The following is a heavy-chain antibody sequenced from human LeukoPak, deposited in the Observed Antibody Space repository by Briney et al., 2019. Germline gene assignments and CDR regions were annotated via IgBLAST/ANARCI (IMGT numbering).Heavy chain of an antibody. Sequence: HPGGSLRLSCAASGFTFSSYAMSWVRQAPGKGLEWVANIKQDGSEKYYVDSVKGRFTISRDNAKNSLYLQMNSLRAEDTAVYYCARGGQQLHGYGMDVWGQGTTVTVSS. J-gene: IGHJ6*02. D-gene: IGHD6-13*01. CDR3: ARGGQQLHGYGMDV. CDR1: GFTFSSYA. V-gene: IGHV3-7*01. CDR2: IKQDGSEK.